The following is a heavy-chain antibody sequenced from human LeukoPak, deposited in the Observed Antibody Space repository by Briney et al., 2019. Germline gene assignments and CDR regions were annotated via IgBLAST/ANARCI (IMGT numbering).Heavy chain of an antibody. CDR3: ARGPRGCSGYPYYLDY. Sequence: SETLSLTCTVSGGSISSYYWSWIRQPPGKGLEWIGYIYYSGSTNYNPSLKSRVTISVDTSKNQFSLKMSSVTAADTAVYYCARGPRGCSGYPYYLDYWGQGTLVTVSS. D-gene: IGHD3-22*01. J-gene: IGHJ4*02. V-gene: IGHV4-59*01. CDR2: IYYSGST. CDR1: GGSISSYY.